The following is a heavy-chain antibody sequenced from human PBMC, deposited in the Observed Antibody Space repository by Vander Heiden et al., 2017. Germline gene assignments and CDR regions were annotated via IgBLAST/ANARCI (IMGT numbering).Heavy chain of an antibody. J-gene: IGHJ4*02. D-gene: IGHD6-13*01. CDR2: INPNTGDT. CDR3: VRQQLRYFDY. V-gene: IGHV1-2*02. CDR1: GYTFTGYY. Sequence: QVHLVQSGAEVKTPGASVKVSCKASGYTFTGYYMHWVRQAPGQGLEWMGWINPNTGDTKYAQKFQGRVTMTRDTSITSAYMDLSGLRSDDTAVYYCVRQQLRYFDYWGQGTLVTVSS.